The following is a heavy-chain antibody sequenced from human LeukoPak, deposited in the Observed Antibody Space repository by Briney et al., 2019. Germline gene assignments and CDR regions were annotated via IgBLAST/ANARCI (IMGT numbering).Heavy chain of an antibody. J-gene: IGHJ3*01. CDR3: ARSDIYCSGGTCPPNTFDAFDV. V-gene: IGHV4-59*01. CDR2: IYYIGST. D-gene: IGHD2-15*01. CDR1: GGSIRSYY. Sequence: PSETLSLTCTVSGGSIRSYYWSWIRQPPGEGLEWIGYIYYIGSTNYNPSLKSRVTISVDTSKNKFSLKLTSVTAADTAVYYCARSDIYCSGGTCPPNTFDAFDVWGQGAKVTVSS.